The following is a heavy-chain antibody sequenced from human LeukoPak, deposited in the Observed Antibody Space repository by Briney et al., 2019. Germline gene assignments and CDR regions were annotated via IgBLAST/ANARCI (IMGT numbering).Heavy chain of an antibody. CDR1: GYTFTSYG. CDR2: ISAYNGNT. V-gene: IGHV1-18*01. D-gene: IGHD3-9*01. CDR3: ARDLVKHLRYFDWSQGEFDAFDI. J-gene: IGHJ3*02. Sequence: ASVKVSCKASGYTFTSYGISWVRQAPGQGLEWMGWISAYNGNTNYAQKLQGRVTMTTDTSTSTAYMELRSLRSDDTAVYYCARDLVKHLRYFDWSQGEFDAFDIWGQGTMVTVSS.